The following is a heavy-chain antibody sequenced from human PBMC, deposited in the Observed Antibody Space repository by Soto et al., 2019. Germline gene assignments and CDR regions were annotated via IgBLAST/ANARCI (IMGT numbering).Heavy chain of an antibody. D-gene: IGHD5-18*01. CDR3: AKALRVADEGGYRNDYEVATYYFDY. Sequence: GGSLRLSCAASGFTFSDYYMSWIRQAPGKGLEWVSYISSSGSTIYYADSVKGRFTISRDNAKNSLYLQMNSLRAEDTAVYYCAKALRVADEGGYRNDYEVATYYFDYWGQGTLVTVSS. J-gene: IGHJ4*02. V-gene: IGHV3-11*01. CDR1: GFTFSDYY. CDR2: ISSSGSTI.